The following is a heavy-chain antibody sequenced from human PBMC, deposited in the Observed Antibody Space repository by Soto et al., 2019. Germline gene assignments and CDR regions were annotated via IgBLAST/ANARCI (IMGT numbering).Heavy chain of an antibody. Sequence: ASVKVSCKASGYTFTSYGISWVRQAPGQGLEWMGWISAYNGNTNYAQKLQGRVTMTTDTSTSTAYMELRSLRSDDTAVYYCARGVFRDYYSSSWYSRPFDYWGQGTLVTVSS. CDR1: GYTFTSYG. J-gene: IGHJ4*02. V-gene: IGHV1-18*01. CDR2: ISAYNGNT. D-gene: IGHD6-13*01. CDR3: ARGVFRDYYSSSWYSRPFDY.